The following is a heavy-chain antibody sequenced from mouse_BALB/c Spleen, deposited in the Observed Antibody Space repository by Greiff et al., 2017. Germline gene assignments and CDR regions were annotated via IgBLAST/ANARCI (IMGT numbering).Heavy chain of an antibody. CDR2: ISYSGST. CDR1: GDSITSGY. CDR3: ASPGYDGAWFAY. V-gene: IGHV3-8*02. J-gene: IGHJ3*01. Sequence: EVKLMESGPSLVKPSQTLSLTCSVTGDSITSGYWNWIRKFPGNKLEYMGYISYSGSTYYNPSLKSRISITRDTSKNQYYLQLNSVTTEDTATYYCASPGYDGAWFAYWGQGTLVTVSA. D-gene: IGHD2-2*01.